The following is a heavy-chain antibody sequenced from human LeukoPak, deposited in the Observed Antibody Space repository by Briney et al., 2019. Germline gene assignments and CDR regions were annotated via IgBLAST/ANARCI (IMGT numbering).Heavy chain of an antibody. J-gene: IGHJ4*02. CDR2: IYYSGST. CDR1: GGSISSSSYY. Sequence: PSETLSLTCTVSGGSISSSSYYWGWIRQPPGKGLEWIGSIYYSGSTYYNLSLKSRVTISVDTSKNQFSLKLSSVTAADTAVYYCARETPHFFSDFDYWGQGTLVTVSS. D-gene: IGHD3-3*02. V-gene: IGHV4-39*07. CDR3: ARETPHFFSDFDY.